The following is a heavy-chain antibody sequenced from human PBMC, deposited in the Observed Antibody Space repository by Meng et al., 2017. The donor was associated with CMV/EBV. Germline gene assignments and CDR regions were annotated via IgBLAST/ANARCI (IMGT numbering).Heavy chain of an antibody. D-gene: IGHD6-13*01. CDR2: ISSSSSYI. CDR3: ARVYIAAAGVSDY. CDR1: GFTFSSYS. V-gene: IGHV3-21*01. J-gene: IGHJ4*02. Sequence: GGSLRLSCAASGFTFSSYSMNWVRQAPGKGLEWVSSISSSSSYIYYADSVKGRFTTSRDNAKNSLYLQMNSLRAEDTAVYYCARVYIAAAGVSDYWGQGTLVTVSS.